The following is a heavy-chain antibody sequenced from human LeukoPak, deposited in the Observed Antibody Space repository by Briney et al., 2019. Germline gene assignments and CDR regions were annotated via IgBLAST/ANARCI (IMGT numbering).Heavy chain of an antibody. CDR3: ARDAAGGANWFDP. D-gene: IGHD3-10*01. CDR2: IIPIFGTA. Sequence: ASVKDSRKASVGTFGSYAISWVRQAPGQGLEWMGGIIPIFGTANYAQKFQGRVTITADESTSTAYMDLSSLRSEDTAVYYCARDAAGGANWFDPWGQGTLVTVSS. CDR1: VGTFGSYA. J-gene: IGHJ5*02. V-gene: IGHV1-69*13.